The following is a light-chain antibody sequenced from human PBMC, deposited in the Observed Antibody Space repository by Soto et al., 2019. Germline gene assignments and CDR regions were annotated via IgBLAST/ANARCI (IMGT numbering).Light chain of an antibody. CDR1: SGHSSYA. J-gene: IGLJ1*01. V-gene: IGLV4-69*01. CDR2: VNSDGSH. CDR3: QTRGSGTPYV. Sequence: QPVLTQSPSASASLGASVKLTCTLSSGHSSYAIAWHQQRPEKGPRYFMKVNSDGSHRKGDGIPDRFSGSSSGAERYLIISSLQSEDEADYYCQTRGSGTPYVFGNGTKLTVL.